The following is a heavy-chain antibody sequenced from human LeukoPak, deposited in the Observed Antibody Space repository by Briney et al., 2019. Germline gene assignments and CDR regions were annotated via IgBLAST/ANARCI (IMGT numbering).Heavy chain of an antibody. J-gene: IGHJ6*02. CDR2: INPNSGGT. Sequence: ASVKVSCKACGYTFTGYYMHWVRQAPGQGLEWMGRINPNSGGTNYAQKFQGRVTMTRDTSISTAYMELSRLRSDDTAVYYCAREKVRQTGMDVWGQGTTVTVSS. CDR3: AREKVRQTGMDV. V-gene: IGHV1-2*06. CDR1: GYTFTGYY. D-gene: IGHD2-2*01.